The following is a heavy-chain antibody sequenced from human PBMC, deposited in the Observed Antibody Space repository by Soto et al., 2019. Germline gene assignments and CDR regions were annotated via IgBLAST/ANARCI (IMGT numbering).Heavy chain of an antibody. CDR3: GKPDRRDSSGYPDY. Sequence: GGSLRLSCAASGFTFSDYGMHWVRQAPGKGLEWVAVISYDGSNKYYADSVKGRFTISRDNSKNTLYLQMNSLRAEDTAVYYCGKPDRRDSSGYPDYSGQGTVVTVSP. J-gene: IGHJ4*02. CDR2: ISYDGSNK. D-gene: IGHD3-22*01. V-gene: IGHV3-30*18. CDR1: GFTFSDYG.